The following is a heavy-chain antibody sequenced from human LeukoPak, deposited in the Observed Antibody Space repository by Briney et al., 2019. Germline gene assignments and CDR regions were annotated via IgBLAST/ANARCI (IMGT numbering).Heavy chain of an antibody. Sequence: GESLKISCKASGCIFTNYWIAWVRLMPGKGLECMGIIYPGDSDTRYSPSFQGQVTISADKSISTAYLQWSSLKASDTAMYYCARQVMDFWSGYYFDYWGQGTLVTVSS. J-gene: IGHJ4*02. D-gene: IGHD3-3*01. CDR3: ARQVMDFWSGYYFDY. V-gene: IGHV5-51*01. CDR1: GCIFTNYW. CDR2: IYPGDSDT.